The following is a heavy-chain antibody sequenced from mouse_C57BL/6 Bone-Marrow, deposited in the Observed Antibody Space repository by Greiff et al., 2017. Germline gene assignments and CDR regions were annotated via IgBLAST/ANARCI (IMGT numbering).Heavy chain of an antibody. V-gene: IGHV1-22*01. CDR3: ASPERDHYDSSYENAMDY. J-gene: IGHJ4*01. CDR1: GYTFTDYN. D-gene: IGHD1-1*01. CDR2: INPNNGGT. Sequence: VQLQQSGPELVKPGASVKMSCKASGYTFTDYNMHWVKQSHGKSLEWIGYINPNNGGTSYNQKFKGKATLTVNKSSSTAYMELSSLTSEDSAVYYCASPERDHYDSSYENAMDYGGQGTSVTVSS.